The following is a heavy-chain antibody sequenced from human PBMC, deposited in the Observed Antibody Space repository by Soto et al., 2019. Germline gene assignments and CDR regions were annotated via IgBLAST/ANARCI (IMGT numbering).Heavy chain of an antibody. V-gene: IGHV3-30*18. D-gene: IGHD3-3*01. CDR1: GFTFSSYG. Sequence: GGSLRLSCAASGFTFSSYGMHWVRQAPGKGLEWVAVISYDGSNKYYADSVKGRFTISRDNSKNTLYLQMNSLRAEDTAVYYCVKDLRPNRGWFGPWGQGTRVTVSS. J-gene: IGHJ5*02. CDR3: VKDLRPNRGWFGP. CDR2: ISYDGSNK.